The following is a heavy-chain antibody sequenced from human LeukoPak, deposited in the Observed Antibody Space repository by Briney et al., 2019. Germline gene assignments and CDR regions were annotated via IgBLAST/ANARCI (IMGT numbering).Heavy chain of an antibody. CDR2: INPSADST. CDR1: GYPFTSYY. J-gene: IGHJ4*02. V-gene: IGHV1-46*01. Sequence: ASVKVSCKASGYPFTSYYMHWVRQAPGQGLEWMGIINPSADSTTYAQKFQARVTFTRDTSTSTVYMELSSLRSEDTAVYYCAREWVGAVRYWDYWGQGTLVTVSS. D-gene: IGHD1-26*01. CDR3: AREWVGAVRYWDY.